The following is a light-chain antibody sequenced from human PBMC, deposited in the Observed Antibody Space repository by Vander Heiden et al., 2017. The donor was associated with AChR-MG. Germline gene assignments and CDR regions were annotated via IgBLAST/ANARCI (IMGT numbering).Light chain of an antibody. Sequence: DTQMTPSPSYVSASVGDRVNITCRASQDISRWLAWDQQKPGKAPKLLVYGATSLLRGVTSRFSGSGSGADFTLTINGLQPEDFAFYYCQQADSFPITFGQGTRLETK. CDR1: QDISRW. CDR2: GAT. J-gene: IGKJ5*01. V-gene: IGKV1-12*01. CDR3: QQADSFPIT.